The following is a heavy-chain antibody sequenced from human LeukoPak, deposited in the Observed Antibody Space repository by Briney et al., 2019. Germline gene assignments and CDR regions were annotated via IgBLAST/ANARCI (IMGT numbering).Heavy chain of an antibody. Sequence: SETLSLTCTVSGGSVSSSSYYWGWIRQPPGKGLEGIGSIYYSGSTYYNPSLKSRVTISVDTSKNQFSLKLSSVTAADTAVYHCARALLVQLWPHAFDIWGQGTMVTVSS. CDR2: IYYSGST. CDR1: GGSVSSSSYY. V-gene: IGHV4-39*07. J-gene: IGHJ3*02. CDR3: ARALLVQLWPHAFDI. D-gene: IGHD5-18*01.